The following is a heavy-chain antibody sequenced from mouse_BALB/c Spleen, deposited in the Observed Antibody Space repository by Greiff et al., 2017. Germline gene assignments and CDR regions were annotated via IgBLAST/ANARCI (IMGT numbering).Heavy chain of an antibody. CDR1: GYSITSGYY. CDR3: ASYYYYGSTFAWFAY. Sequence: VQLQQSGPGLVKPSQSLSLTCSVTGYSITSGYYWNWIRQFPGNKLEWMGYISYDGSNNYNPSLKNRISITRDTSKNQFFLKLNSVTTEDTATYYCASYYYYGSTFAWFAYWGQGTLVTVSA. CDR2: ISYDGSN. J-gene: IGHJ3*01. D-gene: IGHD1-1*01. V-gene: IGHV3-6*02.